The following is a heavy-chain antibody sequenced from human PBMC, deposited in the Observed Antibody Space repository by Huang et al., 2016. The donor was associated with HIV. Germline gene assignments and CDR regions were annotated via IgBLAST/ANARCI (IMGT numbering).Heavy chain of an antibody. CDR3: ARPRMTATSSDSTWSFFDS. V-gene: IGHV4-34*02. J-gene: IGHJ4*02. CDR2: VDHRGLT. CDR1: GGSLSDYY. Sequence: QVQLQQWGAGLLKPSGVLSLKCAVYGGSLSDYYWTWIRQSPGKGLEWIGEVDHRGLTTDNAALRGRITVSVDMSKIQLSRDLTSLSVADTAVYYCARPRMTATSSDSTWSFFDSWGQGTLVIVSS. D-gene: IGHD2-21*02.